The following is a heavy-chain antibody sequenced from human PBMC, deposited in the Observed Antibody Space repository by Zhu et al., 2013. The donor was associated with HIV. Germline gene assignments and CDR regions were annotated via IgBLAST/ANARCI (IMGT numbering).Heavy chain of an antibody. CDR1: GYIFTGYY. J-gene: IGHJ4*02. V-gene: IGHV1-2*02. CDR3: ASSPLGIGYD. D-gene: IGHD6-25*01. Sequence: QVQLVQSGAEVKKPGASVKVSCKASGYIFTGYYMHWVRQAPGQGLEWMGWIDPNVGDTKYAQRFQGRVTITRDTSTSTAYMELSRLTSDDTAVYYCASSPLGIGYDWGQGTLVTVSS. CDR2: IDPNVGDT.